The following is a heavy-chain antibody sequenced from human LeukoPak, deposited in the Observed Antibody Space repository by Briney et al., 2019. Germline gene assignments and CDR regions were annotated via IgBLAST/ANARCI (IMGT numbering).Heavy chain of an antibody. Sequence: SETLSLTCAVYGXSFSGYYWSWIRQPPGKGLEWIGEINHSGSTNYNPSLKSRVTISVDTSKNQFSLKLSSVTAADTAVYYCARRSYSSSWYEGGFDYWGQGTLVTVSS. V-gene: IGHV4-34*01. D-gene: IGHD6-13*01. CDR1: GXSFSGYY. CDR2: INHSGST. CDR3: ARRSYSSSWYEGGFDY. J-gene: IGHJ4*02.